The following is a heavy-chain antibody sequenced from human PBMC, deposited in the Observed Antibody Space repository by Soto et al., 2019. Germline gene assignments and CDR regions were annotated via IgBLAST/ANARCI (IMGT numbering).Heavy chain of an antibody. CDR3: ARFKVLRFLEWSHNWFDP. Sequence: ASVKVSCKASGYTFTGYYMRWVRQAPGQGLEWMGWINPNSGGTNYAQKFQGRVTMTRDTPISTAYMELSRLRSDDTAVYYCARFKVLRFLEWSHNWFDPWGQGTLVTVSS. V-gene: IGHV1-2*02. J-gene: IGHJ5*02. D-gene: IGHD3-3*01. CDR2: INPNSGGT. CDR1: GYTFTGYY.